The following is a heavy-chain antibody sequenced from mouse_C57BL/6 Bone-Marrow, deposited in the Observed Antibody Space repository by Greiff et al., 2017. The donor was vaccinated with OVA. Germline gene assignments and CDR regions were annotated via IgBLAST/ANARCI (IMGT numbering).Heavy chain of an antibody. D-gene: IGHD2-4*01. CDR2: ISYDGSN. CDR3: ARGGYDYDRYFDV. V-gene: IGHV3-6*01. CDR1: GYSITSGYY. Sequence: EVQRVESGPGLVKPSQSLSLTCSVTGYSITSGYYWNWIRQFPGNKLEWMGYISYDGSNNYNPSLKNRISITRDTSKNQFFLKLNSVTTEDTATYYCARGGYDYDRYFDVWGTGTTVTVSS. J-gene: IGHJ1*03.